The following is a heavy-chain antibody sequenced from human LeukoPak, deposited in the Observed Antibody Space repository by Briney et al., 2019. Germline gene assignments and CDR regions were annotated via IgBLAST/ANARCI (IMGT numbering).Heavy chain of an antibody. J-gene: IGHJ4*02. CDR3: TTDGWYSSGWPS. D-gene: IGHD6-19*01. V-gene: IGHV3-15*01. CDR1: GFTFSNAW. Sequence: GGSLRLSCVASGFTFSNAWMSWVRQAPGKGLERVGRIKSKTDGGTTDYAAPVKGRFTISRDDSKNTLYLQMNSLKTEDTAVYYCTTDGWYSSGWPSWGQGTLVTVSS. CDR2: IKSKTDGGTT.